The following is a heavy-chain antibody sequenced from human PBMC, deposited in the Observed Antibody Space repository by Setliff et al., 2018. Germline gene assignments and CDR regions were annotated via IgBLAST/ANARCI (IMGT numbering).Heavy chain of an antibody. CDR3: ARAGPTVTFFRVLVISWWDP. J-gene: IGHJ5*02. D-gene: IGHD3-3*01. Sequence: PSETLSLTCAVYGGSFSGYYWSWIRQHPGKGLEWIGYIYYSGSTYYNPSLKSRVTIPVDTSKNQFSLKLSSVTAADTAVYYCARAGPTVTFFRVLVISWWDPWGQGSLVTAPQ. V-gene: IGHV4-31*11. CDR2: IYYSGST. CDR1: GGSFSGYY.